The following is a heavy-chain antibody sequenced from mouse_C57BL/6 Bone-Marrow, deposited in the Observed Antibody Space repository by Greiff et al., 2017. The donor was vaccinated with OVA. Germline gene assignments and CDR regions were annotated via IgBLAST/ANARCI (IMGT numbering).Heavy chain of an antibody. CDR2: ISDGGSYT. Sequence: EVKLMESGGGLVKPGGSLKLSCAASGFTFSSYAMSWVRQTPEKRLEWVATISDGGSYTYYPDNVKGRFTISRDNAKNNLYLQMSQLKSEDTAMYYCARVALYYAMDYWGQGTSVTVSS. CDR3: ARVALYYAMDY. CDR1: GFTFSSYA. V-gene: IGHV5-4*03. J-gene: IGHJ4*01.